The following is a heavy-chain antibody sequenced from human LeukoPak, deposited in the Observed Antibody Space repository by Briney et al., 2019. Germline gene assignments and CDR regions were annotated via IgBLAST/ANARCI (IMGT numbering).Heavy chain of an antibody. CDR1: GFTFSTYW. J-gene: IGHJ4*01. CDR2: IKEDGSVT. D-gene: IGHD1-1*01. V-gene: IGHV3-7*02. Sequence: GGSLRLSCAASGFTFSTYWMTWVRQAPGKGLEWVAHIKEDGSVTEYSESVKGRFTVSRDNAKNTLNLEMNSLRAEDSAVYYCVRTTYYYDYWGQGILVTVSS. CDR3: VRTTYYYDY.